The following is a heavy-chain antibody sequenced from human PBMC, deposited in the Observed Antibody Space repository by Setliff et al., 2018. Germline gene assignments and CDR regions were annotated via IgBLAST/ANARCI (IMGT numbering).Heavy chain of an antibody. CDR1: GDSIINYY. Sequence: SETLSLTCTVSGDSIINYYWSWIRQPPGKGLEWIGNIYSSGSTNYNPSLKSRVTISVDTSKNQFSLNLTSVTAADTAVYYCARTRYGLGGRPYWGQGTLVTVSS. J-gene: IGHJ4*02. V-gene: IGHV4-4*08. D-gene: IGHD2-15*01. CDR2: IYSSGST. CDR3: ARTRYGLGGRPY.